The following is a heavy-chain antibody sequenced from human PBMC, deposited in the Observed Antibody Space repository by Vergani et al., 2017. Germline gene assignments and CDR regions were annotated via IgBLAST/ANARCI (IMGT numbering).Heavy chain of an antibody. D-gene: IGHD3-16*01. CDR3: ARDLRTGGGGYFDY. J-gene: IGHJ4*02. Sequence: VQLLESGGGLVQPGGSLRLSCAASGFTFSSYGMHWVRQAPGKGLEWVAFIRYDGSNKYYADSVKGRFTISRDNSKNTLYLQMNSLRAEDTAVYYCARDLRTGGGGYFDYWGQGTLVTVSS. CDR2: IRYDGSNK. V-gene: IGHV3-30*02. CDR1: GFTFSSYG.